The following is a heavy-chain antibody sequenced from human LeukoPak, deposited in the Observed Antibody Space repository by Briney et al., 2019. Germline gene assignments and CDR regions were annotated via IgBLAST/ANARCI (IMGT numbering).Heavy chain of an antibody. J-gene: IGHJ4*02. CDR3: ARGEGYCSSTSCQDFDY. D-gene: IGHD2-2*01. Sequence: GGSLRLSCAASGFTFSSYAMHWVRQAPEKGLEYVSAISSNGGSTYYANSVKGRFTISRDNSKNTLYLQMGSLRAEDMAVYYCARGEGYCSSTSCQDFDYWGQGTLVTVSS. V-gene: IGHV3-64*01. CDR2: ISSNGGST. CDR1: GFTFSSYA.